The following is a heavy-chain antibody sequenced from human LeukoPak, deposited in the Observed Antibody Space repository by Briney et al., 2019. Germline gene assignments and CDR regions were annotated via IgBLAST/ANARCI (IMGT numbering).Heavy chain of an antibody. CDR2: IYSGGST. D-gene: IGHD2-21*02. J-gene: IGHJ1*01. CDR1: GFTVSSNY. Sequence: QLGGSLRLSCAASGFTVSSNYMSWVRQAPGKGLEWVSVIYSGGSTYYADSVKGRFIISRDNSKNTLYLQMNSLRAEDTAVYYCARDPPPHYCGGDCYSSWGQGTLVTVSS. CDR3: ARDPPPHYCGGDCYSS. V-gene: IGHV3-53*01.